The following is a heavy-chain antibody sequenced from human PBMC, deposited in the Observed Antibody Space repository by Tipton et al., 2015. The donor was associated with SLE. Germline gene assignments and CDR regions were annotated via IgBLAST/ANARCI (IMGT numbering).Heavy chain of an antibody. V-gene: IGHV3-7*01. CDR1: GFTFSSYW. J-gene: IGHJ2*01. Sequence: SLRLSCEVSGFTFSSYWMTWVRQAPGKGLEWLANIKQDGTETYYVDAVKGRFTISRDNDKNSLYLQINSLRAEDTAVYYCARWVRNYDFWSGQVDWFFDLWGRGTLISVSS. D-gene: IGHD3-3*01. CDR2: IKQDGTET. CDR3: ARWVRNYDFWSGQVDWFFDL.